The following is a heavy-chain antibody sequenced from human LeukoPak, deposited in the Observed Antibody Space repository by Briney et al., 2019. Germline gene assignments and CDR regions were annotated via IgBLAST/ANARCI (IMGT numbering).Heavy chain of an antibody. J-gene: IGHJ4*02. CDR1: GFTFSSYE. CDR3: ARDPPHYGGNSDY. CDR2: ISSTGTYI. D-gene: IGHD4-23*01. V-gene: IGHV3-21*01. Sequence: GGSLRLSCAASGFTFSSYEMNWVRQAPGKGLEWVSSISSTGTYIYYADSVKGRFTISRDNAKNSLFLQMNSLGAGDTAMYYCARDPPHYGGNSDYWGQGTLVSVSS.